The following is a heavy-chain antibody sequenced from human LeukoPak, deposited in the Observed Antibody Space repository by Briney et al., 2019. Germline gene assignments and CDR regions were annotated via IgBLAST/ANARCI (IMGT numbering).Heavy chain of an antibody. V-gene: IGHV3-23*01. CDR2: ISGSGGST. D-gene: IGHD3-22*01. CDR1: GFTFSSYG. J-gene: IGHJ4*02. CDR3: AKASAMIVAVSKHFDY. Sequence: PGGSLRLSCAASGFTFSSYGMSWVRQAPGKGLEWVSAISGSGGSTYYADSVKGRFTISRDNSKNTLYLQMNSLRAEDTAVYYCAKASAMIVAVSKHFDYWGQGTLVTVSS.